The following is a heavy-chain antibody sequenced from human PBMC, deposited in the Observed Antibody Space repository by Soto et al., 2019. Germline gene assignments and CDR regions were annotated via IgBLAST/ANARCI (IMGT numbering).Heavy chain of an antibody. CDR2: ISPHNGKT. V-gene: IGHV1-18*01. CDR3: ARRPSADWFDP. CDR1: GYIFTNYG. Sequence: QIQLVQSGTEVKKPGASVKVSCKASGYIFTNYGITWVRQAPGQGLEWMGGISPHNGKTSYAQRVQDRVTMTTDTSTSTAYMELRSLRSDDTAMYYCARRPSADWFDPWGQGTLVTVSS. D-gene: IGHD2-2*01. J-gene: IGHJ5*02.